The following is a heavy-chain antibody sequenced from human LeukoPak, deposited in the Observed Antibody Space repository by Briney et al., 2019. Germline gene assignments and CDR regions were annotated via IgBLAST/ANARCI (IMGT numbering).Heavy chain of an antibody. D-gene: IGHD2-21*02. CDR2: IYTSGNT. V-gene: IGHV4-4*07. CDR1: GGSFSSYY. CDR3: ARGPYCGGDCYFDY. Sequence: SETLSLTCTVSGGSFSSYYWSWIRQPAGKGLEGIGRIYTSGNTNYNPSLKNRVTMSVDTSKNQFYLKLNSVTAADTAVYYCARGPYCGGDCYFDYWGQGTLVTVSS. J-gene: IGHJ4*02.